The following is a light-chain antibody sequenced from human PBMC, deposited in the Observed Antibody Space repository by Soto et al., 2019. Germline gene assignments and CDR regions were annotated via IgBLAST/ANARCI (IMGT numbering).Light chain of an antibody. CDR3: MQALQTPLT. CDR1: QSLLHSNVYNY. CDR2: LVS. J-gene: IGKJ5*01. Sequence: DILMTQSPLSLPVTPGEPASISCRSSQSLLHSNVYNYVDWYLQKPGQSPQLLIYLVSNRASGVPDRFSGSGSGTDFTLKISRVEAEDVGLYYCMQALQTPLTFGQGTRLEIK. V-gene: IGKV2-28*01.